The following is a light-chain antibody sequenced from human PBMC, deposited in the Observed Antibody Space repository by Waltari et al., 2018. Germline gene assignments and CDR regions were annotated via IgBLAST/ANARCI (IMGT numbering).Light chain of an antibody. J-gene: IGKJ2*01. CDR2: DAS. CDR1: QGISSA. V-gene: IGKV1-13*02. Sequence: AIQLTQSPSSLSASVGDRVTITCRASQGISSALAWYQQKPGKAPKLLIYDASSLESGVPSRFSGSGSGTDFTLTISSLQPEDFATYYCQQFNSYTLFGQGTKLEIK. CDR3: QQFNSYTL.